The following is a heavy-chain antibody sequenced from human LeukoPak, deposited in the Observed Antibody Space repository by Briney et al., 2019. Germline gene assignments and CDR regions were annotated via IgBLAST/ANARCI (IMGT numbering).Heavy chain of an antibody. J-gene: IGHJ3*02. V-gene: IGHV3-48*04. CDR3: ARVCLRSDGGAFDI. CDR2: ISSSSTI. Sequence: PGGSLRLSCAASGFTFSSYSMNWVRQAPGKGLEWVSYISSSSTIYYADSVKGRFTISRDNAKNSLYLQMNSQRAEDTAVYYCARVCLRSDGGAFDIWGQGTMVTVSS. D-gene: IGHD4-17*01. CDR1: GFTFSSYS.